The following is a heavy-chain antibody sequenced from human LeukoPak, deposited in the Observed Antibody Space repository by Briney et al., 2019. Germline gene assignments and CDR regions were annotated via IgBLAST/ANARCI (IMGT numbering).Heavy chain of an antibody. CDR1: GSTFSSYS. Sequence: PGGSLRLSCAASGSTFSSYSMNWVRQAPGKGLEWVSSISSSSSYIYYADSVKGRFTISRDNAKNSLYLQMNSLRAEDTAVYYCARGGDSSGWYGYWGQGTLVTVSS. J-gene: IGHJ4*02. CDR2: ISSSSSYI. CDR3: ARGGDSSGWYGY. V-gene: IGHV3-21*01. D-gene: IGHD6-19*01.